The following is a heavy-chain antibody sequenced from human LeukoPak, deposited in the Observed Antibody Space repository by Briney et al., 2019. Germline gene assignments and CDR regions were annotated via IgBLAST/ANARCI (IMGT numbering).Heavy chain of an antibody. Sequence: GGSLRLSCAASGFTFSSYSMNWVRQAPGKGPEWVSSISSSSSYIYYADSMKGRFTISRDNAKNSLYLQMNSLRAEDTAVYYCARSYSSGWYSHYYYYYMDVWGKGTTVTISS. CDR1: GFTFSSYS. D-gene: IGHD6-19*01. CDR2: ISSSSSYI. V-gene: IGHV3-21*04. CDR3: ARSYSSGWYSHYYYYYMDV. J-gene: IGHJ6*03.